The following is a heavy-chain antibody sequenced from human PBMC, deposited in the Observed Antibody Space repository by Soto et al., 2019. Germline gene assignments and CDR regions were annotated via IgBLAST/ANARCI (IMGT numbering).Heavy chain of an antibody. V-gene: IGHV5-51*01. CDR2: IYPGDSDT. Sequence: GESLKISCKGSGYSFTSYWIGWVRQMPGKGLEWMGIIYPGDSDTRYSPSFQGQVTISADKSISTAYLQWSSLKASDTAMYYCARHYSSLHYYYGMDVWGQGTTVTVS. CDR3: ARHYSSLHYYYGMDV. D-gene: IGHD6-13*01. J-gene: IGHJ6*02. CDR1: GYSFTSYW.